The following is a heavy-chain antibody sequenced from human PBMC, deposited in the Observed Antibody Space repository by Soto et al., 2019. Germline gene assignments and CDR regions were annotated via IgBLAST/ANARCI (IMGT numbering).Heavy chain of an antibody. V-gene: IGHV4-4*07. CDR1: GDSINTYY. CDR2: IYTSGST. D-gene: IGHD1-26*01. CDR3: ARTLSGSYYYYYGMDV. Sequence: PSETLSLTCTVSGDSINTYYWSWIRQPAGKGLEWIGRIYTSGSTNYNPSLKSRVTMSVDTSKNQFSLKLSSVTAADTAVYYCARTLSGSYYYYYGMDVWGQGTTVTVSS. J-gene: IGHJ6*02.